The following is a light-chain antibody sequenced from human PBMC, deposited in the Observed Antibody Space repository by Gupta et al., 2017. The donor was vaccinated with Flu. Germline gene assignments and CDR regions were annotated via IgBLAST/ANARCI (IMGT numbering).Light chain of an antibody. CDR2: DAS. J-gene: IGKJ5*01. Sequence: PATLSLSPGERATLSCRASQSVSSYLAWCQQKPGQAPRLLIYDASNRATGIPARFSGSGSGTDFTLTISSLEPEDFAVYYCQQRSNWPITFGQGTRLEIK. CDR3: QQRSNWPIT. V-gene: IGKV3-11*01. CDR1: QSVSSY.